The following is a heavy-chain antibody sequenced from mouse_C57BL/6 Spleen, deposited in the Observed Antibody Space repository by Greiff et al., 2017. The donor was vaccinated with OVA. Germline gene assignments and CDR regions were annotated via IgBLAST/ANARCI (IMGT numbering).Heavy chain of an antibody. Sequence: QVQLQQSGAELARPGASVKMSCKASGYTFTSYTMHWVKQRPGQGLEWIGYINPSSGYTKYNQKFKDKATLTADKSSSTAYMQLSSLTSEDAAVYYCARVGSSVYAMDYWGQGTSVTVSS. CDR1: GYTFTSYT. CDR2: INPSSGYT. CDR3: ARVGSSVYAMDY. V-gene: IGHV1-4*01. D-gene: IGHD1-1*01. J-gene: IGHJ4*01.